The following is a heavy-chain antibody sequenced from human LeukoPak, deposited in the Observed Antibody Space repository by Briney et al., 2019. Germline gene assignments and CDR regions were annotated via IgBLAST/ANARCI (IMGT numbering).Heavy chain of an antibody. CDR1: GYTFTSYG. CDR3: ARDRCGYSGYDLNVDAFDI. J-gene: IGHJ3*02. D-gene: IGHD5-12*01. Sequence: ASVKVSCKASGYTFTSYGISWVRQAPGQGLEWMGWIRAYNGNTDYAQKLQGRVTMTTDTSTSTAYMELRSLRSDDTAVYYCARDRCGYSGYDLNVDAFDIWGQGTMVTVSS. CDR2: IRAYNGNT. V-gene: IGHV1-18*01.